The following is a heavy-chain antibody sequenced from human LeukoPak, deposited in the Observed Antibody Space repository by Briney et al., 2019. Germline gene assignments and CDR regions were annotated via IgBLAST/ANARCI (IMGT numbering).Heavy chain of an antibody. V-gene: IGHV4-34*01. D-gene: IGHD2-15*01. CDR1: GFTFSSYW. J-gene: IGHJ4*02. CDR2: INHSGST. CDR3: ARLTPLRGYCSGGSCYVGTRDY. Sequence: GSLRLSCAASGFTFSSYWMSWVRQAPGKGLEWIGEINHSGSTNYNPSLKSRVTISVDTSKNQFSLKLSSVTAADTAVYYCARLTPLRGYCSGGSCYVGTRDYWGQGTLVTVSS.